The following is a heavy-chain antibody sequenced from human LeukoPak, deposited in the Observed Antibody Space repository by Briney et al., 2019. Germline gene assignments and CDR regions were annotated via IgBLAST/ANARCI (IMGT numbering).Heavy chain of an antibody. J-gene: IGHJ5*02. Sequence: GGSLRLSCAAPGFTFSSYTMNWVRQAPGKGLEWVSSISSSSSYIYYADSVKGRFTISRDNAKNSLYLQMNSLRAEDTAVYYCARRPDCTSTSCYIDWFDPWGQGTLVTVSS. CDR2: ISSSSSYI. CDR3: ARRPDCTSTSCYIDWFDP. CDR1: GFTFSSYT. V-gene: IGHV3-21*01. D-gene: IGHD2-2*02.